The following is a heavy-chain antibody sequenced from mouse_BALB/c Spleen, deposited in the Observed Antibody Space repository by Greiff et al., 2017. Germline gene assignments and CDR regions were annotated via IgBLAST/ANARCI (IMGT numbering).Heavy chain of an antibody. D-gene: IGHD1-2*01. Sequence: VQLQQSGAELVKPGASVKLSCTASGFNITDTYMHWVKQRPEQGLEWIGRIDPANGNTKYDPKFQGKATITADTSSNTAYLQLSSLTSEDTAVYYCAPHYYGYFDYWGQGTPLTVSS. V-gene: IGHV14-3*02. CDR3: APHYYGYFDY. CDR1: GFNITDTY. J-gene: IGHJ2*01. CDR2: IDPANGNT.